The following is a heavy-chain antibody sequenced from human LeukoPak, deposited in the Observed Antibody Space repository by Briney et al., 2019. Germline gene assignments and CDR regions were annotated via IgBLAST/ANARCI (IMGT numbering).Heavy chain of an antibody. V-gene: IGHV3-23*01. J-gene: IGHJ4*02. Sequence: PGGSQRLSCAASGITIRSSGMSWVRQAPGKGLEWVSAISGSGGSTYYADSVKGRFTISRDNSKNTLYLQMNSLRAEDTAVYYCANPVYQLFPRREKYYFDYWGQGTLVTVSS. D-gene: IGHD2-2*01. CDR1: GITIRSSG. CDR2: ISGSGGST. CDR3: ANPVYQLFPRREKYYFDY.